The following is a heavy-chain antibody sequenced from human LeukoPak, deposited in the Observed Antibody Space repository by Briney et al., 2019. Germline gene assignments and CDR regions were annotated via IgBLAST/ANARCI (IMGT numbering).Heavy chain of an antibody. CDR2: INPNSGGT. CDR1: GYTFTGYY. D-gene: IGHD5-12*01. V-gene: IGHV1-2*02. CDR3: AATYGGYVGWFDP. Sequence: ASVKVSCKASGYTFTGYYMHWVRQAPGQGLEWMGWINPNSGGTKNTQKFQGRVTVTRDTSISTAYMELSRLRSDDTAVYYCAATYGGYVGWFDPWGQGTLVTVSS. J-gene: IGHJ5*02.